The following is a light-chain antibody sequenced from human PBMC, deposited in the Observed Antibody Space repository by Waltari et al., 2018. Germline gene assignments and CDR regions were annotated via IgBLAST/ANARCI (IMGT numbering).Light chain of an antibody. J-gene: IGLJ2*01. CDR3: CSYAGSSPHVI. CDR2: GGS. Sequence: QSALTQPASVSGSPCQSISISCTGSSSDVGSYLFVYWYQQHPGKAPQLMIYGGSQRPSGVSNRVSGSKSGNTDSLTISGLRAEDEADYYCCSYAGSSPHVIFGGGTKLTVL. V-gene: IGLV2-23*01. CDR1: SSDVGSYLF.